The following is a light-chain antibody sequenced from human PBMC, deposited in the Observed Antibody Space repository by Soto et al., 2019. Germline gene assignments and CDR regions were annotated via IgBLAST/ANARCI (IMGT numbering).Light chain of an antibody. CDR1: RSISSS. CDR3: QQSYSPPLT. J-gene: IGKJ5*01. Sequence: DFPMTQSPLSLSASVGDRVTIXXRASRSISSSLNWYQKKPGKAPNLXIDEASSLQRGVPSRFSGSGSGTDFTLTIGSLKPEDFATYYCQQSYSPPLTFGQGTRLDNK. V-gene: IGKV1-39*01. CDR2: EAS.